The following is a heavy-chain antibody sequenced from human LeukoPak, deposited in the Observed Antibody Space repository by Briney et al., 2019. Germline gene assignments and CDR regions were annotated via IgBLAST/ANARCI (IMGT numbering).Heavy chain of an antibody. CDR1: GYTFISYG. J-gene: IGHJ5*02. CDR3: ARAGVYCYDSSAYYPNWFDP. Sequence: ASVKVSCKASGYTFISYGISWVRQAPGQGLEWMGWISAYNGNTNYAQKLQGRVTMITDTSTSTAYMELRSLRSDDTAVYYCARAGVYCYDSSAYYPNWFDPWGQGTLVTVSS. CDR2: ISAYNGNT. V-gene: IGHV1-18*01. D-gene: IGHD3-22*01.